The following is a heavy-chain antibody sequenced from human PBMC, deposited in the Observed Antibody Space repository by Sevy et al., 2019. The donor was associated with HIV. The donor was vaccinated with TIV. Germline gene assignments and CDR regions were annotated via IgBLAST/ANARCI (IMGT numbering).Heavy chain of an antibody. Sequence: ASVKVSCKASGYTFTTYPIGWVRQAPGQGLEWMGWISTYSGETRDAQKFQGRATMTTDTSTSTAYLELRSLRSDDTAVYYCARDSDGSGHYYADYFDYWAQGTLVTVSS. D-gene: IGHD3-22*01. CDR2: ISTYSGET. V-gene: IGHV1-18*01. CDR3: ARDSDGSGHYYADYFDY. J-gene: IGHJ4*02. CDR1: GYTFTTYP.